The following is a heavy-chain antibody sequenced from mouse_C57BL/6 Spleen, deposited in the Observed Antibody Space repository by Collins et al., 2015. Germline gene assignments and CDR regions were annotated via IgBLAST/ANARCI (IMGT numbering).Heavy chain of an antibody. J-gene: IGHJ3*01. CDR2: IFPGTGTT. D-gene: IGHD1-2*01. CDR1: GYTFTSYW. V-gene: IGHV1S132*01. Sequence: QVQLQQSGAELVKPGASVKLSCKTSGYTFTSYWIQWVKQRPGQGLGWIGEIFPGTGTTYYNEKFKGKATLTIDTSSSTAYMQLSSLTSEDSAVYFCASKGRGYGPFAYWGQGTLVTVSA. CDR3: ASKGRGYGPFAY.